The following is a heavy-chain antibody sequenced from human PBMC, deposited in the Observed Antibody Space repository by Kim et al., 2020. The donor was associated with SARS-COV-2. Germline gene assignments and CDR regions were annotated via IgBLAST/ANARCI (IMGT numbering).Heavy chain of an antibody. CDR3: YGSGSSRGFDY. Sequence: GGSLRLSCAASGFTFSDYWMHWVRQAPGKGLVWVSGINTDGSRTFYADSLKGRFTISRDNAKNTLYLQMSSLRAEDTAVYHCYGSGSSRGFDYWGQGSLVTVSS. J-gene: IGHJ4*02. CDR2: INTDGSRT. V-gene: IGHV3-74*01. D-gene: IGHD3-10*01. CDR1: GFTFSDYW.